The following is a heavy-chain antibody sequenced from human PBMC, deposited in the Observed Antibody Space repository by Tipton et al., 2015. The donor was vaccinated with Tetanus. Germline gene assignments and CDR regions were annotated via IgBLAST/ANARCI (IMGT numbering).Heavy chain of an antibody. J-gene: IGHJ5*02. CDR2: VFHSGST. CDR3: ARDQGGGRVVRLNWFDP. Sequence: TLSLTCTVSGGSINSVNYYWSWIRQPPGKGLEWIGYVFHSGSTKYNPSLKSRVTISVDTSKNQFSLKLTSATAADTAVYYCARDQGGGRVVRLNWFDPWGQGTLVTVSS. D-gene: IGHD6-6*01. CDR1: GGSINSVNYY. V-gene: IGHV4-61*01.